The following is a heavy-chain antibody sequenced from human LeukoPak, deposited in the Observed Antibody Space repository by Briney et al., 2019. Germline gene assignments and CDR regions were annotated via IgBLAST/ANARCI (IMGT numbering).Heavy chain of an antibody. CDR3: ARARGYSGCFDY. CDR1: GFTFDDYA. Sequence: LRLSCAASGFTFDDYAMHWVRQAPGKGLEWIGYIYHSGSTYYNPSLKSRVTISVDRSKNQFSLKLSSVTAADTAVYYCARARGYSGCFDYWAREPWSPSPQ. CDR2: IYHSGST. V-gene: IGHV4-30-2*01. D-gene: IGHD5-12*01. J-gene: IGHJ4*02.